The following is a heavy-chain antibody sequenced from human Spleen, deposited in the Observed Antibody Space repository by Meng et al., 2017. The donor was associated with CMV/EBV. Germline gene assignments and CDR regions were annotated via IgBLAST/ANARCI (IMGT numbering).Heavy chain of an antibody. CDR3: ARAHFWYSYGWDY. CDR1: GYTLTGYY. D-gene: IGHD5-18*01. CDR2: ITPNSGST. J-gene: IGHJ4*02. V-gene: IGHV1-2*02. Sequence: ASVKVSCKASGYTLTGYYIHWMRQAPGQGLEWMGWITPNSGSTTYAQKFQGRVSMTRDTSVSTAYMELSRLTSDDTAVYYCARAHFWYSYGWDYWGQGTLVTVSS.